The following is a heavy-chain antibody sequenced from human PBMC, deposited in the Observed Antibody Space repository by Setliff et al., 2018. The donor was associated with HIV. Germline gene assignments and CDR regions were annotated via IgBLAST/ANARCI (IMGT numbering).Heavy chain of an antibody. Sequence: GGSLRLSCAASGFVFSDHSLHWVRQVPGRGLEWVSSISIGSGAAIYYAESVQGRFTVSRDNSKNSLYLQMNSLRVEDTAVYYCARVRDYYDSGAQAFDIWGQGTMVTVSS. J-gene: IGHJ3*02. CDR1: GFVFSDHS. CDR2: ISIGSGAAI. V-gene: IGHV3-21*01. D-gene: IGHD3-22*01. CDR3: ARVRDYYDSGAQAFDI.